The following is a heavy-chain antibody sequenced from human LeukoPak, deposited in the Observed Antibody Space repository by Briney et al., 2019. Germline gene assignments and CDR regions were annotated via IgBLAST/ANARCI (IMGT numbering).Heavy chain of an antibody. CDR3: ASGLVTIFGVVTKYYFDY. Sequence: GGSLRLSCAASGFTFSSYAMSWVRQAPGKGLEWVSTISASSGSTYYADSVKGRFTISRDNSKNTLYLQMNSLRAEDTAVYYCASGLVTIFGVVTKYYFDYWGQGTLVTVSP. D-gene: IGHD3-3*01. CDR2: ISASSGST. V-gene: IGHV3-23*01. J-gene: IGHJ4*02. CDR1: GFTFSSYA.